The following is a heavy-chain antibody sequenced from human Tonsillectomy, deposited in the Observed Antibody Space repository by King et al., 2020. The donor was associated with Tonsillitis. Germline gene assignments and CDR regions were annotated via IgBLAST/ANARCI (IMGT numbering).Heavy chain of an antibody. CDR1: GYSFSNHW. V-gene: IGHV5-51*01. Sequence: VQLVESGAEVKKTGESLKISCKGSGYSFSNHWIGWVRQMPGKGLEWMGIIYPGDSDTKYSPSFQGQVTISADKSLSTASLQWSSLKASDTAIYYCARRGGYGPYWYFDLWGRGTLVTVSS. J-gene: IGHJ2*01. CDR3: ARRGGYGPYWYFDL. CDR2: IYPGDSDT. D-gene: IGHD5-18*01.